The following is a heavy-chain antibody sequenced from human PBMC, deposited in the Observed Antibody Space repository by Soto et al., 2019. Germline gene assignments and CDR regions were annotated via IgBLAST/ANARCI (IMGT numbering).Heavy chain of an antibody. Sequence: GSLRLSCAASGFTFSSYGMHWVRQAPGKGLEWVAVISYDGSNKYYADSVKGRFTISRDNSKNTLYLQMNSLRAEDTAVYYCAKAAAARSGTVRKYYGMDVWGQGTKVTVSS. CDR3: AKAAAARSGTVRKYYGMDV. V-gene: IGHV3-30*18. J-gene: IGHJ6*02. D-gene: IGHD6-13*01. CDR2: ISYDGSNK. CDR1: GFTFSSYG.